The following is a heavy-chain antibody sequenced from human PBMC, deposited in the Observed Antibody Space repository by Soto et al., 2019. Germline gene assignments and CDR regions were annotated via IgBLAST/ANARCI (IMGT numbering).Heavy chain of an antibody. CDR1: GGTFSSYA. Sequence: QVQLVQSGAEVKKPGSSVKVSCKASGGTFSSYAVTCVRQAPGQGLEWMGEIIPIFDTATYAQKFQGRVTITADESTSTAYMELSSLRSEDTALYYCARKTYIFGEGSFDPWGQGTLVTVSS. V-gene: IGHV1-69*01. D-gene: IGHD3-16*01. CDR3: ARKTYIFGEGSFDP. CDR2: IIPIFDTA. J-gene: IGHJ5*02.